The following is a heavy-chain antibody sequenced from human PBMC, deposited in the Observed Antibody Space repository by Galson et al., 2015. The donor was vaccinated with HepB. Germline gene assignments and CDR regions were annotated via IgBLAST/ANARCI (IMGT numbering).Heavy chain of an antibody. CDR2: ISAYNGNT. Sequence: SGYTFTTYGISWVRQAPGQGLEWMGWISAYNGNTNYAQKLQGRVTMTTDTSTSTAYMELRSLRSDDTAVYYCARGEAGIVVVPAALDAFDIWGQGTMVTVSS. CDR3: ARGEAGIVVVPAALDAFDI. CDR1: GYTFTTYG. J-gene: IGHJ3*02. V-gene: IGHV1-18*04. D-gene: IGHD2-2*01.